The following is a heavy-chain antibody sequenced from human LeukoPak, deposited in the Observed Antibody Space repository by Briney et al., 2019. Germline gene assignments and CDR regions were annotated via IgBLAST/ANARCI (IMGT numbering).Heavy chain of an antibody. CDR1: GFTFSNYG. Sequence: GGSLRLSCAASGFTFSNYGMHWVRQAPGKGLEWVAVISYHGSNKFYADSVKGRFTISRDNSKNTLYLQMNSLRGEDTAVYYCARGQHRVTYSDDAFDIWGQGTMVSVSS. CDR2: ISYHGSNK. J-gene: IGHJ3*02. CDR3: ARGQHRVTYSDDAFDI. D-gene: IGHD2-21*02. V-gene: IGHV3-30*03.